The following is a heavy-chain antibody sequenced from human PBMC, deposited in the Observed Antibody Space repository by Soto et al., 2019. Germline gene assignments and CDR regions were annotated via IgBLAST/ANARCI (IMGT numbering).Heavy chain of an antibody. CDR1: GFTFSSYS. CDR2: ISSSSSYI. J-gene: IGHJ4*02. Sequence: EVQLVESGGGLVKPGGSLRLSCAACGFTFSSYSMNWIRQAPGKGLEWVSSISSSSSYIYYADSVKGRFTISRDNAKNSLYLQMNSLRAEDTAVYYCARVYSSSQHYYFDYWGQGTLVTVSS. CDR3: ARVYSSSQHYYFDY. D-gene: IGHD6-6*01. V-gene: IGHV3-21*01.